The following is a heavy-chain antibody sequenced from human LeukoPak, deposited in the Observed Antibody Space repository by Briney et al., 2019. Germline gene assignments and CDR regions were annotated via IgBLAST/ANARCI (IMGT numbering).Heavy chain of an antibody. CDR2: ISGNGGST. Sequence: PGGSLRLSCAASGFTFSSYAMSWVRQAPGKGLEWVSGISGNGGSTYYADSVKGRFTISRDNSKNTLYLQMNSLRAENTAVYYCAKGNRYCSSTSCYQTSFDYWAQGTLVTVSS. CDR3: AKGNRYCSSTSCYQTSFDY. V-gene: IGHV3-23*01. CDR1: GFTFSSYA. D-gene: IGHD2-2*01. J-gene: IGHJ4*02.